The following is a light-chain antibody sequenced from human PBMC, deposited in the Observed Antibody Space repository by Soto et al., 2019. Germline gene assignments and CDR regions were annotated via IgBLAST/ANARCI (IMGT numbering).Light chain of an antibody. CDR2: AVS. CDR1: QGIKKW. V-gene: IGKV1-12*01. J-gene: IGKJ5*01. Sequence: NMTQSPSYVYASVGHRFNITCRASQGIKKWLAWYQQKPGKAPEILIYAVSYLQSGVPSRYRGSGSGTEFTLAINSLQADDFETYYCQQHNSFSITFGQGTRLEIK. CDR3: QQHNSFSIT.